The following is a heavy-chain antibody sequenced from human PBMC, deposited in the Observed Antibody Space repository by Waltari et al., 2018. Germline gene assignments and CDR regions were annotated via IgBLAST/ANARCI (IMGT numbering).Heavy chain of an antibody. V-gene: IGHV1-69-2*01. D-gene: IGHD3-22*01. J-gene: IGHJ4*02. CDR2: VDPEDGET. CDR1: GYPFPDYY. Sequence: EVQLVQSGAEVKKPGATVKISCKASGYPFPDYYIPWVQQAPGKGLEWMGRVDPEDGETIYAEKFQGRVTITADTSTDTAYMELSSLRSEDTAVYYCAASYDSLDYWGQGTLVTVSS. CDR3: AASYDSLDY.